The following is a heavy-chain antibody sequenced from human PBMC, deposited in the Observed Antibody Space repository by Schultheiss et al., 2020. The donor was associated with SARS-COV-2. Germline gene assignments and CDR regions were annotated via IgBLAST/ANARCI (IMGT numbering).Heavy chain of an antibody. V-gene: IGHV4-59*08. Sequence: SETLSLTCTVSGGSISSYYWSWIRQPPGKGLEWIGYIYYSGSTNYNPSLKSRVTISVDTSKNQFSLKLSSVTAADTAVYYCARHSVYDSSGYYYHDWYFDLWGRGTLVTVSS. CDR2: IYYSGST. D-gene: IGHD3-22*01. J-gene: IGHJ2*01. CDR1: GGSISSYY. CDR3: ARHSVYDSSGYYYHDWYFDL.